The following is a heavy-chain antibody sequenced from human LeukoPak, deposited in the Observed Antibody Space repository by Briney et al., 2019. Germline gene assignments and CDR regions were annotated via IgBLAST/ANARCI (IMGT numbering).Heavy chain of an antibody. CDR3: ARGDFWSGYSPFDY. V-gene: IGHV1-8*03. J-gene: IGHJ4*02. CDR1: GYTFTSYD. CDR2: MNPNSGNT. Sequence: ASVKVSCKASGYTFTSYDINWVRQATGQGLEWMGWMNPNSGNTGYAQKFQGRVTITRNTSISTAYMELSSLRSEDMAVYYCARGDFWSGYSPFDYWGQGTLVTISS. D-gene: IGHD3-3*01.